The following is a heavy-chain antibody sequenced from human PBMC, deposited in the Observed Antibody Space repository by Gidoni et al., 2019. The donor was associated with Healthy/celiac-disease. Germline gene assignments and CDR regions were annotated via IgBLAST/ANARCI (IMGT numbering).Heavy chain of an antibody. D-gene: IGHD6-13*01. Sequence: QVQLVQSGAEVKKPGASVKVSCKASGYTFTSYYMHWVRQAPGQGLEWMGIINPSGGSTSYAQKFQGRVTMTRNTSTSTVYMELSSLRSEDTAVYYCARDWYSSSSVLEAFDIWGQGTMVTVSS. CDR2: INPSGGST. CDR3: ARDWYSSSSVLEAFDI. CDR1: GYTFTSYY. J-gene: IGHJ3*02. V-gene: IGHV1-46*01.